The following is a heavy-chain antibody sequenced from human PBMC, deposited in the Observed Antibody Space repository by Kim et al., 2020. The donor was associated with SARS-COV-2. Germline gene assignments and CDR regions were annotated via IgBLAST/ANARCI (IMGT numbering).Heavy chain of an antibody. CDR3: ARDGGISVGATYFDY. Sequence: SETLSLTCTVSGGSISSYYWSWIRQPPGKGLEWIGYIYYSGSTNYNPSLKSRVTISVDTSKNQFSLKLSSVTAAETAVYYCARDGGISVGATYFDYWGQGALVTVSS. D-gene: IGHD1-26*01. CDR2: IYYSGST. CDR1: GGSISSYY. J-gene: IGHJ4*02. V-gene: IGHV4-59*13.